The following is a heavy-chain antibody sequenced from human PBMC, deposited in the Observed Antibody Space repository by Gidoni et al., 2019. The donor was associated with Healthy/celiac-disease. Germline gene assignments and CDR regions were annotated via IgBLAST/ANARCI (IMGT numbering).Heavy chain of an antibody. D-gene: IGHD3-9*01. J-gene: IGHJ5*02. V-gene: IGHV4-38-2*01. CDR2: IYHSGRT. Sequence: QVQLQESGPGLVKPSETLSLTCAVSGYSISRGYYWGWIRQPPGKGLEWIGSIYHSGRTYYNPSLKSRVTISVDTSKNQFSLKLSSVTAADTAVYYCARAVLRYFDWSPWGQGTLVTVSS. CDR3: ARAVLRYFDWSP. CDR1: GYSISRGYY.